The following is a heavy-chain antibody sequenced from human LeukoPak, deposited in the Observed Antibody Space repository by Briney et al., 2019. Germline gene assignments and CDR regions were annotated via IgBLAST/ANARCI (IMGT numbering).Heavy chain of an antibody. CDR2: ISGSGNGP. J-gene: IGHJ4*02. CDR3: ATERGDFFDY. V-gene: IGHV3-23*01. CDR1: GFIFNNFA. D-gene: IGHD5-24*01. Sequence: GGSLRLSCAASGFIFNNFAMSWVRQAPGKGLEWVSAISGSGNGPYYADSVRGRFTISRDNSKNTLYLQLNSLSADDTAVYYCATERGDFFDYWGQGTLVTVSS.